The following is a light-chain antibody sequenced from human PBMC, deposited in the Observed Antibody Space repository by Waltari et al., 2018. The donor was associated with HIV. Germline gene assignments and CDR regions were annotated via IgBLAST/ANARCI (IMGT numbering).Light chain of an antibody. V-gene: IGLV1-40*01. CDR1: SSNIGAGYD. J-gene: IGLJ3*02. Sequence: QSVLTQPPSVSGAPGQRVTISCTGRSSNIGAGYDVHWYQQLPGTAPKLLIYCNSNRPSGVPDRFSGSKSGTSASLAITGLQAEDEADYYCQSYDSSLSGWVFGGGTKLTVL. CDR3: QSYDSSLSGWV. CDR2: CNS.